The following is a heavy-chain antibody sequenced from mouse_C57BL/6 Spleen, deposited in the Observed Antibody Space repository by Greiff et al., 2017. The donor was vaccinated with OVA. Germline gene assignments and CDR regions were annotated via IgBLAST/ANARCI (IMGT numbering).Heavy chain of an antibody. CDR2: ILPGSGST. J-gene: IGHJ1*03. CDR1: GYTFTGYW. V-gene: IGHV1-9*01. Sequence: QVQLQQSGAELMKPGASVKLSCKATGYTFTGYWIEWVKQRPGHGLEWIGEILPGSGSTNYNEKFKGKATFTADTSSNTAYMQLSSLTTEDSAIYYCARGGGYDGYYVGDFDVWGKGTTVTVSS. CDR3: ARGGGYDGYYVGDFDV. D-gene: IGHD2-3*01.